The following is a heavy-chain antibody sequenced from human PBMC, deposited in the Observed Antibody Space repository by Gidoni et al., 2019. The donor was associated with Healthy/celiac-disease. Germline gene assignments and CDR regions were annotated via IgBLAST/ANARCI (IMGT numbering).Heavy chain of an antibody. V-gene: IGHV4-34*01. CDR2: IVHSGST. CDR3: ARGVLLWFGEPRPFDP. Sequence: QVQLQQWGAGLWKPSETLSPTCAVYGGSFSGYYWSWIRQPPGKGLEWIGEIVHSGSTNCNPSLKSRVTISVDTSKNQFSLKLSSVTAADTAVYYCARGVLLWFGEPRPFDPWGQGTLVTVSS. D-gene: IGHD3-10*01. J-gene: IGHJ5*02. CDR1: GGSFSGYY.